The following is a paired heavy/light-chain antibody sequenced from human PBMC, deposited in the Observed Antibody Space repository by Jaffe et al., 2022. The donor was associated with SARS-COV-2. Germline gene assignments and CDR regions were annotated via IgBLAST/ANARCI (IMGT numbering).Light chain of an antibody. CDR2: KIS. CDR1: QSLVHSDGNTY. Sequence: DIVMTQTPLSSPVTLGQPASISCRSSQSLVHSDGNTYLSWLQQRPGQPPRLLIYKISNRFSGVPDRFSGSGAGTDFTLKISRVEAEDVGVYYCMQATQFPPLYTFGQGTKLEIK. J-gene: IGKJ2*01. V-gene: IGKV2-24*01. CDR3: MQATQFPPLYT.
Heavy chain of an antibody. D-gene: IGHD5-18*01. CDR3: ARDRRYSYGYHLNDAFDI. J-gene: IGHJ3*02. Sequence: QVQLVQSGAEVKKPGSSVKVSCKASGGTFSSYTISWVRQAPGQGLEWMGRIIPILGIANYAQKFQGRVTITADKSTSTAYMELSSLRSEDTAVYYCARDRRYSYGYHLNDAFDIWGQGTMVTVSS. CDR2: IIPILGIA. V-gene: IGHV1-69*08. CDR1: GGTFSSYT.